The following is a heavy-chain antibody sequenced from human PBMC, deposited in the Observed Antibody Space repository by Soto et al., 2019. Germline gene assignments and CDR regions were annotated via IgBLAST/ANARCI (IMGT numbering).Heavy chain of an antibody. CDR3: AKAIAVAGTGHFDH. J-gene: IGHJ4*01. D-gene: IGHD6-19*01. CDR1: GFTFNTYG. Sequence: LRLSCTASGFTFNTYGMHWVRQAPGKGLEWVTLVSRDGSQTYYADSVKGRFTISRDNSKRSLYLQMNSLRPDDTAVYYCAKAIAVAGTGHFDHWGHGTLVTVSS. CDR2: VSRDGSQT. V-gene: IGHV3-30*18.